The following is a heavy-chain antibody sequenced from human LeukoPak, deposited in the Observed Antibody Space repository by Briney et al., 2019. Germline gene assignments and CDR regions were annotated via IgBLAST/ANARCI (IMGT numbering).Heavy chain of an antibody. CDR2: ISDAGAIT. J-gene: IGHJ4*02. Sequence: GGSLRLSCAASGFTVSSNYMSWVRQAPGKGLEWVSGISDAGAITYYADSVKGRFTISRSQSTNTLYLQMDSLRAEDTSLYYCARGGTTWHGFDSWGQGTLVTVSS. V-gene: IGHV3-23*01. D-gene: IGHD1-14*01. CDR1: GFTVSSNY. CDR3: ARGGTTWHGFDS.